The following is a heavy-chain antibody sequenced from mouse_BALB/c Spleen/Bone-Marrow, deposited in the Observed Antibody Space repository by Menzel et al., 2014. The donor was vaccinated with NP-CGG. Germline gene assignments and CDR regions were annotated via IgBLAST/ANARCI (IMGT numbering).Heavy chain of an antibody. J-gene: IGHJ1*01. CDR1: GYSITSDYA. CDR2: ISYSGST. Sequence: EVKLVESGPGLVKPSQSLSLTCTVTGYSITSDYACNWIRQFPGNKLEWMGYISYSGSTSYNPSLKSRISITRDTSKNQFFLQLDSVTTEDTATYYCARGSLAYWYFDVWGAGTTVTVSS. V-gene: IGHV3-2*02. CDR3: ARGSLAYWYFDV. D-gene: IGHD4-1*01.